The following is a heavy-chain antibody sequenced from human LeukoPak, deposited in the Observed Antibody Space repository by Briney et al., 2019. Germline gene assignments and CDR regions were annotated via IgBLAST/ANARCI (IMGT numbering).Heavy chain of an antibody. D-gene: IGHD3-22*01. Sequence: GRSLRLSCAASGFTFSSYAMPWVRQAPGKGLEWVAVISYDGSNKYYADSVKGRFTISRDNSKNTLYLQMNSLRAEDTAVYYCARARYYDSSGYYPPLTTGYYGMDVWGQGTTVTVSS. J-gene: IGHJ6*02. CDR3: ARARYYDSSGYYPPLTTGYYGMDV. CDR1: GFTFSSYA. V-gene: IGHV3-30*04. CDR2: ISYDGSNK.